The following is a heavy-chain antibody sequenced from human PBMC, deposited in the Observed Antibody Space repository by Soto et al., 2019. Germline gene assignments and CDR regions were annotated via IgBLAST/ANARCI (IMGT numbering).Heavy chain of an antibody. CDR1: GGSISSSNW. CDR3: ARERLDCIAAAGTGFDP. Sequence: QVQLQESGPGLVKPSGTLSLTCAVSGGSISSSNWWSWVRQPPGKGLEWIGEIYHSGSTNYNPSLKSRVTISVDKSKSQLSLKLSSVTAADTAVYYCARERLDCIAAAGTGFDPWGQGTLVTVSS. V-gene: IGHV4-4*02. D-gene: IGHD6-13*01. J-gene: IGHJ5*02. CDR2: IYHSGST.